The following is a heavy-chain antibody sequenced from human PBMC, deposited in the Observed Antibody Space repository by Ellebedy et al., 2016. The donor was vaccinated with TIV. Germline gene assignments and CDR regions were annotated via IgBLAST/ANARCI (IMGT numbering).Heavy chain of an antibody. CDR1: GGSVSSGSNY. V-gene: IGHV4-61*01. D-gene: IGHD4-17*01. J-gene: IGHJ5*02. CDR3: ARADYGDYVGWFDP. Sequence: SETLSLTCTVSGGSVSSGSNYWSWIRQPPGKGLEWIGYIYYSGSTNYKSSLKSRVTISVDTSKNQFSLKLSSVTAADTAVYYCARADYGDYVGWFDPWGQGTLVTVSS. CDR2: IYYSGST.